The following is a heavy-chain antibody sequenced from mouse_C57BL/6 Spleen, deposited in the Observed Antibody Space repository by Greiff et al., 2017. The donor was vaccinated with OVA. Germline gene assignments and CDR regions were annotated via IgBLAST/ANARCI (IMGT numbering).Heavy chain of an antibody. V-gene: IGHV14-2*01. CDR3: AKGDYYGSYYFDY. CDR2: IDPEDGET. D-gene: IGHD1-1*01. J-gene: IGHJ2*01. Sequence: VHVKQSGAELVKPGASVKLSCTASGFNIKDYYMHWVKQRTEQGLEWIGRIDPEDGETKYAPKFQGKATITADTSSNTAYLQLSSLTSEDTAVYYCAKGDYYGSYYFDYWGQGTTLTVSS. CDR1: GFNIKDYY.